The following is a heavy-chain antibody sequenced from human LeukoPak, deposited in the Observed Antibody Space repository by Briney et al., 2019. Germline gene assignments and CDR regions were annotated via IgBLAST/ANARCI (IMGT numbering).Heavy chain of an antibody. J-gene: IGHJ6*04. D-gene: IGHD3-10*02. CDR1: GFNFDDYG. CDR3: AELGITMIGGV. Sequence: GGSLRLSCAASGFNFDDYGMSWVRQAPGKGLEWVSGINWNGAYIGYADSVKGRFTISRDNAKNSLYLQMNSLRAEDTAVYYCAELGITMIGGVWGKGTTVTISS. CDR2: INWNGAYI. V-gene: IGHV3-20*04.